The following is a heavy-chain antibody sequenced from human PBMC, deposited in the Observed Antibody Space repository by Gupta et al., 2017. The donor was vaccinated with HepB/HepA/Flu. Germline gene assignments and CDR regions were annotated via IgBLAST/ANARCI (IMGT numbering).Heavy chain of an antibody. D-gene: IGHD2/OR15-2a*01. V-gene: IGHV3-7*01. CDR2: IKQDGSEK. CDR1: GFTFSSHW. J-gene: IGHJ3*02. Sequence: EVQLVESGGGLVQPGGSLRLSCAASGFTFSSHWMHWVRQAPGKGLEWVANIKQDGSEKKYVDSVKGRFTISRDNAKDSLYLQMDSLRAEDTAVYYCARGSGSTTRALGIWGQGTMVTVSS. CDR3: ARGSGSTTRALGI.